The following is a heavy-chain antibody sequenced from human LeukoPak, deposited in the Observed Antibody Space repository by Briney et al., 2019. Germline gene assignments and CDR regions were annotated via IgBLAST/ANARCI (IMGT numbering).Heavy chain of an antibody. CDR1: GGSISSGDYY. V-gene: IGHV4-31*03. D-gene: IGHD3-16*02. CDR3: ARLSYDYVWGSYRPGDDYFDY. CDR2: IYYSGST. Sequence: SETLSLTCTVSGGSISSGDYYWSWIRQHPGKGLEWIGYIYYSGSTYYNPSLKSRVTISVDTSKNQFSLKLSSVTAADTAVYYCARLSYDYVWGSYRPGDDYFDYWGQGTLVTVSS. J-gene: IGHJ4*02.